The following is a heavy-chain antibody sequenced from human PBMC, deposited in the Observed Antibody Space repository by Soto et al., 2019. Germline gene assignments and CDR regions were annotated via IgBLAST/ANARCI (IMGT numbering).Heavy chain of an antibody. V-gene: IGHV4-30-4*01. CDR1: GGSISSGDYY. Sequence: QVPLQESGPGLVKPSQTLSLTCTVSGGSISSGDYYWSWIRQPPGRGLEWIGYIYYSGSTYYNPSPTSRVTIPVDPSPTQYSLHLSSVTAADTAVYYCARATSSSAPGGSPPLDYWGQGTLVTVSS. J-gene: IGHJ4*02. D-gene: IGHD2-8*02. CDR3: ARATSSSAPGGSPPLDY. CDR2: IYYSGST.